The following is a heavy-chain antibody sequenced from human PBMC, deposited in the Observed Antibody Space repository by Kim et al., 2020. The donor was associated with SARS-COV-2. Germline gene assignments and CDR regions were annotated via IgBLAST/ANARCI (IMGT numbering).Heavy chain of an antibody. CDR3: ARGPPIGGGDCYSY. V-gene: IGHV4-30-4*01. Sequence: SETLSLTCTVSGGSISSGDYYWSWIRQPPGKGLEWIGYIYYTGSSYYNPSLNSRVTISIDTSKNQFSLKLSSVTAADTAVYYCARGPPIGGGDCYSYWGQGTLVTVSS. CDR1: GGSISSGDYY. CDR2: IYYTGSS. D-gene: IGHD2-21*02. J-gene: IGHJ4*02.